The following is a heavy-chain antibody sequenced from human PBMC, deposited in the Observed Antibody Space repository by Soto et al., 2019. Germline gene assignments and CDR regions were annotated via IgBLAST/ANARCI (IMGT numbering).Heavy chain of an antibody. CDR2: IKQDGSEK. CDR1: GFTFSSYL. D-gene: IGHD2-15*01. J-gene: IGHJ6*02. Sequence: VQLVESGGGLVQPGGSLRLSCAASGFTFSSYLMSWVRQAPGKGLEWVANIKQDGSEKYYVDSVKGRFTISRDNAKNSLYLQMNSLRAEDTAVYYCARDPSVVVVAATPYYYYGMDVWGQGTTVTVSS. CDR3: ARDPSVVVVAATPYYYYGMDV. V-gene: IGHV3-7*01.